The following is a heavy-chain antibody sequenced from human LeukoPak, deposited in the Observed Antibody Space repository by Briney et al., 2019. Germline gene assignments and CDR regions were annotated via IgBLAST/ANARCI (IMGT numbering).Heavy chain of an antibody. D-gene: IGHD6-13*01. Sequence: SVKVSCKASGYTFTSYDINWVRQATGQGLEWMGWMNPNSGNTGYAQKFQGRVTITRNTSISTAYMELSSLRSEDTAVYYCERGAASSKYYYYYYYMDVWSKGTAVTVSS. J-gene: IGHJ6*03. CDR2: MNPNSGNT. V-gene: IGHV1-8*03. CDR1: GYTFTSYD. CDR3: ERGAASSKYYYYYYYMDV.